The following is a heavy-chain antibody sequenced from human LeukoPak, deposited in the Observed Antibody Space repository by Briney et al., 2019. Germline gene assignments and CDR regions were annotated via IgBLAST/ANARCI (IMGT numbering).Heavy chain of an antibody. Sequence: GRSLRLSCAASGFTFSSYGMHWVRQAPGKGLEWVAVMSYDGSNKYYADSVKGRFTISRDNSKNTLYLQMNSLRAEDKAVYYCAKPAKRWLQVWDLYYFDYWGQGTLVTVSS. D-gene: IGHD5-24*01. CDR2: MSYDGSNK. J-gene: IGHJ4*02. CDR1: GFTFSSYG. V-gene: IGHV3-30*18. CDR3: AKPAKRWLQVWDLYYFDY.